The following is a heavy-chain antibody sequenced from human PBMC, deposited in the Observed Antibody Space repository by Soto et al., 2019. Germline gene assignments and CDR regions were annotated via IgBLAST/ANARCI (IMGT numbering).Heavy chain of an antibody. CDR3: ARGPGHRGYQYYFDY. Sequence: QVQLQESGPGLVKPSQTLSLTCTVSGGSISSGGYYWSWIRQHPGKGLEWIGYIYYSGSTFYNPSLKSRVTISVDPSKNQFSLKLSSVTAADTAVYYCARGPGHRGYQYYFDYWGQGTLVTVSS. D-gene: IGHD3-22*01. CDR1: GGSISSGGYY. J-gene: IGHJ4*02. V-gene: IGHV4-31*03. CDR2: IYYSGST.